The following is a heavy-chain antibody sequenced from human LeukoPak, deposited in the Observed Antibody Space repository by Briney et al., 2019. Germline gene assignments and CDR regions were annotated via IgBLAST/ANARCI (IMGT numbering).Heavy chain of an antibody. Sequence: GGSLRLSYAASAFTVSNNYMSWVRQAPGKGLEWVSSISSSSSYIYYADSVKGRFTISRDNAKNSLYLQMNSLRAEDTAVYYCARAAGVGATLDYYYYYYMDVWGKGTTVTISS. CDR2: ISSSSSYI. CDR3: ARAAGVGATLDYYYYYYMDV. D-gene: IGHD1-26*01. J-gene: IGHJ6*03. CDR1: AFTVSNNY. V-gene: IGHV3-21*01.